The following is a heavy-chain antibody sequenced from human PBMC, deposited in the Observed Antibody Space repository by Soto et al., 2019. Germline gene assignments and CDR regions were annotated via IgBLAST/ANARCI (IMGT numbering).Heavy chain of an antibody. V-gene: IGHV3-33*01. Sequence: GGSLRLSCAASGFTFSSYGMHWVLQAPCKGLEWVAVIWYDGSNKYYADSVKGRFTISRDNSKNTLYLQMNSLRAEDTAVYYWAGSRPADGFTAAIWGQGTMV. J-gene: IGHJ3*02. D-gene: IGHD6-13*01. CDR2: IWYDGSNK. CDR1: GFTFSSYG. CDR3: AGSRPADGFTAAI.